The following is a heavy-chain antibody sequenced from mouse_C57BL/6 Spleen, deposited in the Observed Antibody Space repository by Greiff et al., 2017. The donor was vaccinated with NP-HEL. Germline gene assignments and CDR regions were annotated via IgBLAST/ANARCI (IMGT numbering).Heavy chain of an antibody. CDR3: ASPNPSINYYGSSDY. CDR1: GYTFTSYW. Sequence: QVQLQQPGAELVKPGASVKVSCKASGYTFTSYWMHWVKQRPGQGLEWIGRIHPSDSDTNYNQKFKGKATLTVDKSSSTAYMQLSSLTSEDSAVYYCASPNPSINYYGSSDYWGQGTTLTVSS. D-gene: IGHD1-1*01. V-gene: IGHV1-74*01. J-gene: IGHJ2*01. CDR2: IHPSDSDT.